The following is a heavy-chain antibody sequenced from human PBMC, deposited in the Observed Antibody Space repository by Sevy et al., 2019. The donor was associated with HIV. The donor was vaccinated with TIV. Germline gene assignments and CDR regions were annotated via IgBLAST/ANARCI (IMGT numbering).Heavy chain of an antibody. CDR1: GFTFSSYA. D-gene: IGHD3-10*01. CDR2: ISYDGSNK. CDR3: ARRFGGYSDAFDI. Sequence: GGSLRLSCAASGFTFSSYAMHWVRQAPGKGLERVAVISYDGSNKYYADSVKGRFTISRDNSKNTLYLQMNSLRAEDTAVYYCARRFGGYSDAFDIWGQGTMVTVSS. V-gene: IGHV3-30-3*01. J-gene: IGHJ3*02.